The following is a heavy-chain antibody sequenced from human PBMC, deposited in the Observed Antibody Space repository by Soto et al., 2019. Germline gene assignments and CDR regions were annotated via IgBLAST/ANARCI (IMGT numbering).Heavy chain of an antibody. Sequence: PSETLSLTCAVSGASITSGGYSWSWIRQPPGKALEWIGYIYHSGSTYYNSSLESRVTMSVDRSKNQFSLKLSSVTAADTAIYYCARGRGSGYYYFDYWGQGTLVTAPQ. CDR3: ARGRGSGYYYFDY. CDR1: GASITSGGYS. D-gene: IGHD3-22*01. J-gene: IGHJ4*02. V-gene: IGHV4-30-2*01. CDR2: IYHSGST.